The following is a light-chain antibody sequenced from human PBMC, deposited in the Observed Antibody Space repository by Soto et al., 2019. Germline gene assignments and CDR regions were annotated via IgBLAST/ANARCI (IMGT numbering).Light chain of an antibody. J-gene: IGLJ1*01. CDR2: EAT. CDR3: CSYASSSTYV. Sequence: QSALTQPASVSGSPGQSITISCTGTSSDVGSYNLVSWYQQHPGKAPKLMIYEATKRPSGVSDRFSGSRSGNTASLTISGLQAEDGADYYCCSYASSSTYVFGTGTKVTVL. V-gene: IGLV2-23*01. CDR1: SSDVGSYNL.